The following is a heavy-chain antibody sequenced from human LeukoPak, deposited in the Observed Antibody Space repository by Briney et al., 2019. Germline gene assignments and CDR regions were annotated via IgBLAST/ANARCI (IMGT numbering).Heavy chain of an antibody. Sequence: PGRSLRLSCAASGFTFDDYAMHWVRQAPGKGLEWVSGISWNSGSIGYADSVKGRFTISRDNAKNTLYLQMNSLRAEDTAVYYCAKDLPSEGGEWELLVDYWGQGTLVTVSS. J-gene: IGHJ4*02. D-gene: IGHD1-26*01. CDR3: AKDLPSEGGEWELLVDY. V-gene: IGHV3-9*01. CDR2: ISWNSGSI. CDR1: GFTFDDYA.